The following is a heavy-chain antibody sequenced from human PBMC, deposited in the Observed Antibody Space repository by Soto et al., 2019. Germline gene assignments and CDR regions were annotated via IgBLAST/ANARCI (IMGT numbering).Heavy chain of an antibody. D-gene: IGHD3-22*01. V-gene: IGHV3-33*01. CDR3: AREGAYYYDSSVRGYFDY. CDR1: GFTFSSYG. CDR2: IWYDGSNK. J-gene: IGHJ4*02. Sequence: GGSLRLSCAASGFTFSSYGMHWVRKAAGKGLEWVAVIWYDGSNKYYADSVKGRFTIARDNSKNTLYLQMNSLRSDDTAVYYCAREGAYYYDSSVRGYFDYWGQGT.